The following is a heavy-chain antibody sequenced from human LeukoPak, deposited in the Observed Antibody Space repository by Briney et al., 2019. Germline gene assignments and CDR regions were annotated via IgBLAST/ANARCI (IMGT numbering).Heavy chain of an antibody. CDR1: GYSFSTYW. D-gene: IGHD2-15*01. J-gene: IGHJ4*02. V-gene: IGHV5-51*01. Sequence: GESLQISCQGSGYSFSTYWIGWVRQMPGKGLEWMGIIYPADSDTKYSPSFQGHVNFSADKSISTAYLQWSSLKASDTAMYYCARIGGQFADYWGQGTLVTVSS. CDR3: ARIGGQFADY. CDR2: IYPADSDT.